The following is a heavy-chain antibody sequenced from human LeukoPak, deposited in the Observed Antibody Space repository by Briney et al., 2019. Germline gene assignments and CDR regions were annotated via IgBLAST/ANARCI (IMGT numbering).Heavy chain of an antibody. Sequence: GGSLRLSCAASGFSFSDYGMHWVRQAPGKGLEWVSAISGSGGSTYYADSVKGRFTISRDNSKNTLYLQMNSLRAEDTAVYYCAKDSSMFSSSDGMDVWGQGTTVTVSS. CDR3: AKDSSMFSSSDGMDV. V-gene: IGHV3-23*01. D-gene: IGHD6-13*01. J-gene: IGHJ6*02. CDR2: ISGSGGST. CDR1: GFSFSDYG.